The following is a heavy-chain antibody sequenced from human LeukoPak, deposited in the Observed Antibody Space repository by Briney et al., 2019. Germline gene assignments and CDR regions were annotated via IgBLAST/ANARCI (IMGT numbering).Heavy chain of an antibody. D-gene: IGHD3/OR15-3a*01. Sequence: PGGSLRLSCAASGFTFSSYAMSWVRQAPGKGLEWVSAISGSGGSTYYADSVKGRFTISRDNSKNTLYLQMNSLRAEDTAVYYCARSGLTGRGNGLDVWGQGTTVTVSS. CDR1: GFTFSSYA. CDR2: ISGSGGST. CDR3: ARSGLTGRGNGLDV. J-gene: IGHJ6*02. V-gene: IGHV3-23*01.